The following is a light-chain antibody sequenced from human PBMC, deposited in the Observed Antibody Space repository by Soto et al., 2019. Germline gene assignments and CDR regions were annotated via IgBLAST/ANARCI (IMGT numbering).Light chain of an antibody. CDR3: QQYNNWPLT. J-gene: IGKJ4*01. CDR2: DAS. Sequence: EIVFTQSPGTPVLPPGERAPPPCRGSQSVGSNYLAWYQQKPGQTPRLLIYDASTRATGIPARFSGSGSGTEFTLTISSLQSEDFAVYYCQQYNNWPLTFGGGTKVDIK. CDR1: QSVGSN. V-gene: IGKV3-15*01.